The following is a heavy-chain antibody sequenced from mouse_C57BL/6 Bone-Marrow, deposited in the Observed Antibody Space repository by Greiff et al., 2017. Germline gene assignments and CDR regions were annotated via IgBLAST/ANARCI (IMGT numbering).Heavy chain of an antibody. CDR3: ARDV. J-gene: IGHJ1*03. V-gene: IGHV5-4*01. CDR1: GFTFSSYA. Sequence: EVQGVESGGGLVKPGGSLKLSCAASGFTFSSYAMSWVRQTPEKRLEWVATISDGGSYTYYPDNVKSRFTISRDNAKNNLYLQMSHLKSEDTAMYYCARDVWGTGTTVTVSS. CDR2: ISDGGSYT.